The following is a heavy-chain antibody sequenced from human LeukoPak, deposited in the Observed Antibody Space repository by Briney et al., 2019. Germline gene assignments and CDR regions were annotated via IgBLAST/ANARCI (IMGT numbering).Heavy chain of an antibody. CDR1: GFTFSSYA. J-gene: IGHJ3*02. D-gene: IGHD4-23*01. V-gene: IGHV3-30*04. Sequence: PGGSLRLSCAASGFTFSSYAMHWVRQAPGKGLEWVAVISHDGTNKFYADSVRGRFTISRDNSKNTLYLQMNSLRAEDTAVYYCASLLEVTYDDAFDIWGQGTMVTVSS. CDR3: ASLLEVTYDDAFDI. CDR2: ISHDGTNK.